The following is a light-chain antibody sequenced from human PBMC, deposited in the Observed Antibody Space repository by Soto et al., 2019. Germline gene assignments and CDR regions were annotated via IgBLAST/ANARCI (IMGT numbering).Light chain of an antibody. CDR1: SSDIGTYNY. V-gene: IGLV2-14*03. Sequence: QSALTQPASVSGSPGQSITISCTGTSSDIGTYNYVSWYQQHTGKAPKLMIFDVSYRPSGVSNRFSGSKSDNTASLTISGLQAEDEADYYCNSYTGTSSRYVFGTGTKLT. CDR3: NSYTGTSSRYV. J-gene: IGLJ1*01. CDR2: DVS.